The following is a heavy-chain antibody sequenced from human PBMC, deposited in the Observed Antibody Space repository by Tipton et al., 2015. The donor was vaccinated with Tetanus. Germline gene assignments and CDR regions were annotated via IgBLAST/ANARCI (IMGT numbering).Heavy chain of an antibody. CDR1: GYTFTXXG. J-gene: IGHJ6*02. CDR2: LNPKSGSA. CDR3: ASGSSIRHGLDV. D-gene: IGHD2-2*01. V-gene: IGHV1-8*01. Sequence: QVQLVQSGAEVKKPGASVKVSCKASGYTFTXXGLNWVRKAAGRGFEWMGWLNPKSGSAAYAPRFQGRVTMTTNTSITTAFMEVASLTYEDTAVYYCASGSSIRHGLDVWGHGTSVTVSS.